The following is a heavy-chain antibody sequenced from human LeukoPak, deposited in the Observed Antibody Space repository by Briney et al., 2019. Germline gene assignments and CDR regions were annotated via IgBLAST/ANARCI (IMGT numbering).Heavy chain of an antibody. CDR3: AKSVYDFCSGYRSYAY. V-gene: IGHV3-23*01. J-gene: IGHJ4*02. CDR1: GFTFSSYA. D-gene: IGHD3-3*01. Sequence: GGSLRLSCAASGFTFSSYAMSWVRQAPGKGLEWVSAISGSGGSTYYADSVKGRFTISRDNSKNTLYLQMNSLRAEDTAVYYCAKSVYDFCSGYRSYAYWGQGTLVTVSS. CDR2: ISGSGGST.